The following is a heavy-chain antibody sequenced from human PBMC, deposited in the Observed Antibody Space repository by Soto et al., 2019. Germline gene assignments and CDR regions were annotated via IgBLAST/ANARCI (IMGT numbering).Heavy chain of an antibody. CDR2: INPNSGGT. D-gene: IGHD2-2*01. CDR3: ARDQGIVVVPAANYYYYGMDV. CDR1: GYTFTGYY. Sequence: QVQLVQSGAEVKKPGASVKVSCKASGYTFTGYYMHWVRQAPGQGLEWMGWINPNSGGTNYAQKFQGRVTMTRDTSISTAYMELSRLRSDDTAVYYCARDQGIVVVPAANYYYYGMDVWGQGTTVTVSS. V-gene: IGHV1-2*02. J-gene: IGHJ6*02.